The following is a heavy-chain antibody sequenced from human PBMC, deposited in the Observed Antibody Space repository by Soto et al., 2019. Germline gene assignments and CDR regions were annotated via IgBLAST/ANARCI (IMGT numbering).Heavy chain of an antibody. CDR2: IYSGGST. CDR1: GFTVSGHY. D-gene: IGHD6-6*01. J-gene: IGHJ4*02. Sequence: EVQLVESGGGLVQPGGSLRLSCAASGFTVSGHYMSWVRQAPGKGLEWVSVIYSGGSTYYAHSVTGRFTISRDNSRSTVHLQMTSLRAEDTAVYYCARDRTISDYRSSGALGLWGQGTLVSVSS. CDR3: ARDRTISDYRSSGALGL. V-gene: IGHV3-66*01.